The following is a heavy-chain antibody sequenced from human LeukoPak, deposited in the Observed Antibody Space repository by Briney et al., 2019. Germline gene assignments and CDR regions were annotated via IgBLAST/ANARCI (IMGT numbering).Heavy chain of an antibody. Sequence: SVKVSCKASGGTFSSYAISWVRQAPGQGLEWMGGIIPIFGTANYAQKFQGRVTITADESTSTAYMELSSLRSEDTAVYYCARDRPTGWLQFLPNDWGQGTLVTVSS. D-gene: IGHD5-24*01. CDR2: IIPIFGTA. CDR1: GGTFSSYA. CDR3: ARDRPTGWLQFLPND. J-gene: IGHJ4*02. V-gene: IGHV1-69*13.